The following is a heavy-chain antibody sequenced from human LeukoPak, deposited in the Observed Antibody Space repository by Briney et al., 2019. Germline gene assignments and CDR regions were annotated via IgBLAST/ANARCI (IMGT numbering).Heavy chain of an antibody. D-gene: IGHD4-23*01. CDR3: ARRYLTMVVTKDWYFDL. V-gene: IGHV4-39*01. CDR1: GGSISSSSYY. CDR2: IYYSGST. J-gene: IGHJ2*01. Sequence: SETLSLTCIVSGGSISSSSYYWGWVRQPPGTGLGWIGSIYYSGSTYYNPSLKSRVTISVDTCKNQFSLKLSSVTVADTAVYYCARRYLTMVVTKDWYFDLWGRGTLVTVSP.